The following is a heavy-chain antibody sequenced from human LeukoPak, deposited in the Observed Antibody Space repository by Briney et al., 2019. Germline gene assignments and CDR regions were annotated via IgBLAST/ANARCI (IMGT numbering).Heavy chain of an antibody. CDR2: ISSSGSTI. Sequence: GGSLRLSCAASGFTFSSYEMNWVRQAPGKGLEWVSYISSSGSTIYYADSVKGRFTISRDNAKNSLYLQMNSLRAEDTAVYYCARAYGGNSAFDYWGQGTLVTVSS. CDR1: GFTFSSYE. J-gene: IGHJ4*02. D-gene: IGHD4-23*01. V-gene: IGHV3-48*03. CDR3: ARAYGGNSAFDY.